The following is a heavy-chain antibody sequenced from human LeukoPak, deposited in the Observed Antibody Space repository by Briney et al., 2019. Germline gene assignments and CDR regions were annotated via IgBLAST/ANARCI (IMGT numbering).Heavy chain of an antibody. V-gene: IGHV4-34*01. D-gene: IGHD6-13*01. Sequence: PSETLSLTCAVYGGSFSGYYWSWIRQPPGKGLEWIGEINHSGSTNYNPSLKSRVTKSVDTSKNQFSLKLSSVTAADTAVYYCARSNWYSSSWIDYWGQGTLVTVSS. J-gene: IGHJ4*02. CDR2: INHSGST. CDR3: ARSNWYSSSWIDY. CDR1: GGSFSGYY.